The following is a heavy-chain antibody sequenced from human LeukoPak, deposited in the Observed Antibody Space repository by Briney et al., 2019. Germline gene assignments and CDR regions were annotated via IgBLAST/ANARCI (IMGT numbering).Heavy chain of an antibody. Sequence: SETLSLTCTVSGGSISSYYWSWIRQPPGKGLEWIGTIYHRGSTYYNPSLKSRVTISIDTSKNQFSLKLSSVTAADTAVYYCARLIYSSGYYLDFWGQGTLVTVSS. CDR2: IYHRGST. CDR1: GGSISSYY. CDR3: ARLIYSSGYYLDF. D-gene: IGHD3-22*01. J-gene: IGHJ4*02. V-gene: IGHV4-59*08.